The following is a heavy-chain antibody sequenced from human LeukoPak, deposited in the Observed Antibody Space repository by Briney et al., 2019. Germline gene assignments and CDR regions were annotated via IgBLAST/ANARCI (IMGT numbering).Heavy chain of an antibody. CDR1: GGSINNYY. J-gene: IGHJ4*02. CDR3: ATGGDTSYDFYYFVS. V-gene: IGHV4-59*01. Sequence: SETLSLTCTVSGGSINNYYWNWIRQPPGKGLEWIGYISHSVGTNYNPSLKSRVTISVDTSKNQFSLKLTSVTAADTAVYYCATGGDTSYDFYYFVSWAQGTLLTVSS. CDR2: ISHSVGT. D-gene: IGHD3/OR15-3a*01.